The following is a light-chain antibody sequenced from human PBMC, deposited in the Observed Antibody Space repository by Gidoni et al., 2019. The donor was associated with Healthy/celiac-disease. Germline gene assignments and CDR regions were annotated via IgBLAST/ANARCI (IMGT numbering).Light chain of an antibody. CDR2: DAS. V-gene: IGKV3-11*01. CDR1: QSVSSY. CDR3: QQRSNRPPMYT. Sequence: APLSCSASQSVSSYLACYQQKPGQAPRLLIYDASNRPTGIPPRFSGSGSGTAFTPTISSLEPEDFAVYYCQQRSNRPPMYTFGQGTKLEIK. J-gene: IGKJ2*01.